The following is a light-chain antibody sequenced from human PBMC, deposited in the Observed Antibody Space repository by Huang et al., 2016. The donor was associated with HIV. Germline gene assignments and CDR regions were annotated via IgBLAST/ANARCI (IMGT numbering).Light chain of an antibody. Sequence: DIQMPQSPSSLSASVGDRVTITCRASENIRMYVNWYQQKPGKPPKLLINAASTLQSGVPARFSGSGSGTDFTLTITSLQPEDFATYYCQGSLSIPHTFGQGTNLEIK. V-gene: IGKV1-39*01. CDR2: AAS. CDR3: QGSLSIPHT. CDR1: ENIRMY. J-gene: IGKJ2*01.